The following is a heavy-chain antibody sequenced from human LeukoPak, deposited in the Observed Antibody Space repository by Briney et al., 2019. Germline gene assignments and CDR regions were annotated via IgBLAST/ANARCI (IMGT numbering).Heavy chain of an antibody. Sequence: GASVEVSCKASGGTFSSYAISWVRQAPGQGLEWMGRIIPIFGTANYAQKFQGRVTITTDESTSTAYMELSSLRSEDTAVYYCAVGSYYDFWSGYSLDPWGQGTLVTVSS. V-gene: IGHV1-69*05. J-gene: IGHJ5*02. CDR1: GGTFSSYA. CDR3: AVGSYYDFWSGYSLDP. D-gene: IGHD3-3*01. CDR2: IIPIFGTA.